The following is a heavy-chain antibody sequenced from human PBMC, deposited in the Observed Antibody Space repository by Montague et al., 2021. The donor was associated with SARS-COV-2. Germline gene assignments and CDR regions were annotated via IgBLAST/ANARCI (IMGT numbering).Heavy chain of an antibody. D-gene: IGHD3-16*02. CDR3: ARTTMITFGGVIVPCDY. CDR1: GFSLSTSGMC. CDR2: IDWDDDK. J-gene: IGHJ4*02. V-gene: IGHV2-70*11. Sequence: PELVKPTQTLTLTCTLSGFSLSTSGMCVSWIRQPPGKALEWLARIDWDDDKYYSTSLKTRLTISKDTSKNQAVLTMTNMDPVDTATYYCARTTMITFGGVIVPCDYWGQGTLVTVSS.